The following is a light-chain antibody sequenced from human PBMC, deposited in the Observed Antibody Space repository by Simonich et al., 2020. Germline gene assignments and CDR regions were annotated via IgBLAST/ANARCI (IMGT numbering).Light chain of an antibody. V-gene: IGKV2-30*02. CDR3: MQGTHWPPFT. J-gene: IGKJ3*01. CDR2: KVS. CDR1: QSLVHSYGNTY. Sequence: DVVMTQSPLSLPVTLGQPASISCRSSQSLVHSYGNTYLNWFQQRPGQSPRRLIYKVSNRDSGVPDRFSGSGSGTDFTLKISRVEAEDVGVYYCMQGTHWPPFTFGPGTKVDIK.